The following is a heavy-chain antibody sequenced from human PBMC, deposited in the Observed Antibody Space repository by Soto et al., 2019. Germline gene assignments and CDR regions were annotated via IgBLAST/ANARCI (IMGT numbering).Heavy chain of an antibody. D-gene: IGHD6-19*01. CDR2: ISGSGGST. V-gene: IGHV3-23*01. CDR1: GFTFSSYA. J-gene: IGHJ4*02. CDR3: AKERVKQWLVRTFDY. Sequence: GGSLRLSRAASGFTFSSYAMSWVRQAPGKGLEWVSAISGSGGSTYYADSVKGRFTISRDNTKNTLYLQMNSLRAEDTAVYYCAKERVKQWLVRTFDYWGQGTLVTVSS.